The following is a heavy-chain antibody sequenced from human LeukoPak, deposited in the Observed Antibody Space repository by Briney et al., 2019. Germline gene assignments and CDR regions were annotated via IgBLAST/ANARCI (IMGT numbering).Heavy chain of an antibody. Sequence: SETLSLTCTVSGGSISSNTYSWGWIRQPPGKGLEWIGSIYYGGSAYYNPSLKSRVTISVDTSKNHFSLKLSSVTAADTAVYYCARLGYVSAWYPFDYWGQGTPVIVSS. V-gene: IGHV4-39*02. D-gene: IGHD6-19*01. CDR2: IYYGGSA. J-gene: IGHJ4*02. CDR1: GGSISSNTYS. CDR3: ARLGYVSAWYPFDY.